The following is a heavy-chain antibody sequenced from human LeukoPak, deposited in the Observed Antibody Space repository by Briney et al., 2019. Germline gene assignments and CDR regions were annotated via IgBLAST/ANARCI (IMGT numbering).Heavy chain of an antibody. CDR2: IKSKTDGGTT. Sequence: GGSLRLSCAASGFTFSNAWMSWVRQAPGKGLEWVGRIKSKTDGGTTDYAAPVKGRFTISRDDSKSTLYLQMNSLKTEDTAVYYCTTDVLYCSSTSCYNWFDPWGKGTLVTVSS. V-gene: IGHV3-15*01. CDR1: GFTFSNAW. J-gene: IGHJ5*02. D-gene: IGHD2-2*01. CDR3: TTDVLYCSSTSCYNWFDP.